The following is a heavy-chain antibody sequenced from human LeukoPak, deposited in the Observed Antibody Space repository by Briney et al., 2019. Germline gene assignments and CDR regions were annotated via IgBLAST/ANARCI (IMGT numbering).Heavy chain of an antibody. V-gene: IGHV4-34*01. J-gene: IGHJ4*02. CDR2: INHSGST. Sequence: PSETLSLTCAVYGGSFSGYYWSWIRQPPGKGLEWIGEINHSGSTNYNPSLKSRVTISVDTSKNQFSLKLSSVTAADTAVYYCARGLGGDYASDYWGQGTLVTVSS. CDR1: GGSFSGYY. D-gene: IGHD4-17*01. CDR3: ARGLGGDYASDY.